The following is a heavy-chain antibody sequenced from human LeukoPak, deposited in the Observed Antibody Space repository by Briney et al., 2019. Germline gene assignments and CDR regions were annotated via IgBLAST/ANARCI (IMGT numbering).Heavy chain of an antibody. J-gene: IGHJ4*02. V-gene: IGHV5-51*01. D-gene: IGHD3-16*01. CDR2: IYPGDSDA. CDR1: GYSFTNYW. Sequence: RLGESLKISCKGSGYSFTNYWIGWVRQMPGKGLKWMGIIYPGDSDARYSPSFQGQVTISADKSISTAYLQWSSLKASDTAMYYCARHYYDYVWGSYGIDYWGQGTLVTVSS. CDR3: ARHYYDYVWGSYGIDY.